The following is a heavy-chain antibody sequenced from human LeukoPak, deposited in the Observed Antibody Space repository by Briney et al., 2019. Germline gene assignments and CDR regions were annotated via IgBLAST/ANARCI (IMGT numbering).Heavy chain of an antibody. CDR3: AKEGTRCLEWPRGDGFDI. CDR1: GFTFSSYG. D-gene: IGHD3-3*01. J-gene: IGHJ3*02. CDR2: IRYDGSNK. V-gene: IGHV3-30*02. Sequence: GGSLRLSCAASGFTFSSYGMYWVRQAPGKGLEWVSFIRYDGSNKYYADSVKGRFTISRDNSKNTLYLQMNSLRAEDTAVYYCAKEGTRCLEWPRGDGFDIWGQGTMVTVSS.